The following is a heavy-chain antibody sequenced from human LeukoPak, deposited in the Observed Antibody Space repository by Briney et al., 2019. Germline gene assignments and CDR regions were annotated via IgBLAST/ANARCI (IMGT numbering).Heavy chain of an antibody. D-gene: IGHD4-17*01. V-gene: IGHV1-69*13. CDR3: ARDMESTVTYGVSDY. Sequence: SVKVSCKASGGTFSSYAISWVRPAPGQGLEWMGGIIPIFGTANYAQKFQGRVTITADESTSTAYMELSSLRSEDTAVYYCARDMESTVTYGVSDYWGQGTLVTVSS. CDR1: GGTFSSYA. CDR2: IIPIFGTA. J-gene: IGHJ4*02.